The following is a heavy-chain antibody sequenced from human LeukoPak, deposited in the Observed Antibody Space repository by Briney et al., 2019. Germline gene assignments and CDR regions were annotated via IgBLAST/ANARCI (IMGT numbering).Heavy chain of an antibody. CDR1: GFIFSIYS. V-gene: IGHV3-48*02. CDR2: ISTSSVTM. Sequence: PGGSLRLSCEASGFIFSIYSMTWVRQAPGKGLQWISYISTSSVTMYYADSVKGRFTISRDNAKNSLYLQMNSLRDEDMAVYYCARCTGGSTSPKDYWGQGTLVTVSS. CDR3: ARCTGGSTSPKDY. J-gene: IGHJ4*02. D-gene: IGHD2-8*02.